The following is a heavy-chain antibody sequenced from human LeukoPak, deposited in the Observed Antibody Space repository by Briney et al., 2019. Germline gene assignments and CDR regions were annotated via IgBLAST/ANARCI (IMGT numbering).Heavy chain of an antibody. CDR1: GFTFSTYA. J-gene: IGHJ4*02. CDR2: IGGNGGST. V-gene: IGHV3-23*01. D-gene: IGHD6-13*01. Sequence: SGGSLRLSCAASGFTFSTYAMTWVRQAPGKGLEWVSAIGGNGGSTYYADSVKGRFTISRDNSKNMLHLQMNSLRAEDTAVYYCAKRRSWYVDSWGQGTLVTVSS. CDR3: AKRRSWYVDS.